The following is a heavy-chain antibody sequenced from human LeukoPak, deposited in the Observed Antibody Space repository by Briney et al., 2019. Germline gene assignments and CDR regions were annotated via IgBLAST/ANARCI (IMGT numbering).Heavy chain of an antibody. V-gene: IGHV3-7*01. CDR1: GFTFSSCA. CDR2: IKQDGSEI. CDR3: AKIVAAPHYYFDY. Sequence: GGSLRLSCAASGFTFSSCAMTWVRQAPGKGLEWVANIKQDGSEIYYVDSVKGRFTISRDNAKNSLYLQMNSLRAEDTAVYYCAKIVAAPHYYFDYWGQGTLVTVSS. J-gene: IGHJ4*02. D-gene: IGHD5-12*01.